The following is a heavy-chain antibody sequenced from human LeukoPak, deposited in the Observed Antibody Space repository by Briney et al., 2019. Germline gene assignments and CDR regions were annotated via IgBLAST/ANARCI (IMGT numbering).Heavy chain of an antibody. J-gene: IGHJ6*02. V-gene: IGHV3-21*01. CDR1: GFTFSSYS. CDR2: ISSSSSYI. CDR3: ARDGPSSSWTYYYYGMDV. D-gene: IGHD6-13*01. Sequence: PGGSLRLSCAASGFTFSSYSMNWVRQAPGKGLEWVSSISSSSSYIYYADSVKGRFTISRDNAKNSLYPQMNSLRAEDTAVYYCARDGPSSSWTYYYYGMDVWGQGTTVTVSS.